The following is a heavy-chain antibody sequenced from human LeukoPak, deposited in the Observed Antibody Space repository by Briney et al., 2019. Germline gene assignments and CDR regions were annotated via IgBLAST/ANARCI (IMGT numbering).Heavy chain of an antibody. CDR1: GFTFGIYA. D-gene: IGHD3-9*01. CDR3: TTEQTYYDILTADY. J-gene: IGHJ4*02. Sequence: GGSLRLSCAASGFTFGIYAMNWVRQAPGKGLEWVGRIKSKTDGGTTDYAAPVKGRFTISRDDSKNTLYLQMNSLKTEDTAVYYCTTEQTYYDILTADYWGQGTLVTVSS. V-gene: IGHV3-15*01. CDR2: IKSKTDGGTT.